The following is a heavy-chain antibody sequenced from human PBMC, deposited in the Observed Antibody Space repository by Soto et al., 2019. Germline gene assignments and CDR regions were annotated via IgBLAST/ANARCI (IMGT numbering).Heavy chain of an antibody. CDR2: IWYDGSNK. D-gene: IGHD1-20*01. J-gene: IGHJ6*02. CDR3: ARDLGYNWNYYYGMDV. Sequence: PGGSLRLSCAASGFTFSSYGMHWVRQAPGKGLEWVAVIWYDGSNKYYADSVKGRFTISRDNSKNTLYLQMNSLRAEDTAVYYCARDLGYNWNYYYGMDVWGQGTTVTVSS. V-gene: IGHV3-33*01. CDR1: GFTFSSYG.